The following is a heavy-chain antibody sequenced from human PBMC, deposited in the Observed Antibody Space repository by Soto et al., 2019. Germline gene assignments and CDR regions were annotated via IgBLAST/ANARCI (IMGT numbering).Heavy chain of an antibody. D-gene: IGHD2-2*01. CDR2: IYYSGST. CDR1: GGSISSYS. V-gene: IGHV4-59*08. J-gene: IGHJ4*02. Sequence: SETLSLTCTVSGGSISSYSWGWIRQPPGKGLEWIACIYYSGSTNYNPSLKSRVTTSGDTSKNQFSLKLSSVTAADTAVYYCARVPDYWGQGILVTVS. CDR3: ARVPDY.